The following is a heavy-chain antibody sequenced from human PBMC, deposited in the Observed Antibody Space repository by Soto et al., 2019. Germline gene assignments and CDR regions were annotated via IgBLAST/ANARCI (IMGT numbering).Heavy chain of an antibody. CDR1: GGTFSSYA. J-gene: IGHJ6*02. D-gene: IGHD3-3*01. CDR2: IIPIFGTA. V-gene: IGHV1-69*01. Sequence: QVQLVQSGAEVKKPGSSVKVSCKASGGTFSSYAISWVRQAPGQGLEWMGGIIPIFGTANYAQKFQGRVTITEDESTSTAYMELSSLRSEDTAVYYCARVLRVVTAYYYYGMDVWGQGTTVTVSS. CDR3: ARVLRVVTAYYYYGMDV.